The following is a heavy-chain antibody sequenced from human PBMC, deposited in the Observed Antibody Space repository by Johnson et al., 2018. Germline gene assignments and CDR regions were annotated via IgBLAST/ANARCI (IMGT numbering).Heavy chain of an antibody. Sequence: VQLVESGGDLVEPGRSLRLSCAASGFTFDDYAMHWVRQTPGKGLEWVSGITWNSDDSGYADSVKGRFTISRDNDKDYLYLQMNGWRADDTALYYCAKDIGGMAFSDWGQGTLVTVSS. CDR3: AKDIGGMAFSD. V-gene: IGHV3-9*01. J-gene: IGHJ4*02. CDR2: ITWNSDDS. CDR1: GFTFDDYA. D-gene: IGHD1-1*01.